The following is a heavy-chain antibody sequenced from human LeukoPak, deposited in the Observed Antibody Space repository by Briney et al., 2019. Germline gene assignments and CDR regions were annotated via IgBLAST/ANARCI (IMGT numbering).Heavy chain of an antibody. Sequence: SVKVSCKASGGTFSSYAIGWVRQAPGQGLEWMGRIIPILGIANYAQKFQGRVTITADKSTSTAYMELSSLRSEDTAVYYCARGHRGYSYGYHYWGQGTLVTVSS. CDR1: GGTFSSYA. V-gene: IGHV1-69*04. D-gene: IGHD5-18*01. CDR2: IIPILGIA. CDR3: ARGHRGYSYGYHY. J-gene: IGHJ4*02.